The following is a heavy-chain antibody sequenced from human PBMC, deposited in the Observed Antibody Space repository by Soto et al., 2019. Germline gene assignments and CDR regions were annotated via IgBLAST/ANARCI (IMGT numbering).Heavy chain of an antibody. CDR2: IIPIFGTA. V-gene: IGHV1-69*01. Sequence: QVQLVQSGAEVKKPGSSVKVSCKASGGTFSSYAISWVRQAPGQGLEWMGGIIPIFGTANYAKKFQGRVTITADESTSTDYMELSSLRSEYTAVYYCARDDCSGGSCYPDYYGMDVWGQGTTVTVSS. CDR3: ARDDCSGGSCYPDYYGMDV. D-gene: IGHD2-15*01. J-gene: IGHJ6*02. CDR1: GGTFSSYA.